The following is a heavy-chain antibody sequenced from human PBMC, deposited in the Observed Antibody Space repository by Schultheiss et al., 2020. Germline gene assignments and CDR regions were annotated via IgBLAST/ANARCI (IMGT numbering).Heavy chain of an antibody. CDR3: ARGYSGPLDAFDI. CDR1: GFTFYRYA. CDR2: ISSRGSST. V-gene: IGHV3-23*01. Sequence: GGSLRLSCAASGFTFYRYAMNWVRQAPGKGLEWVSAISSRGSSTYYTDSVKGRFTISRENAKNSLYLQMNSLRAGDTAVYYCARGYSGPLDAFDIWGQGTMVTVSS. J-gene: IGHJ3*02. D-gene: IGHD5-12*01.